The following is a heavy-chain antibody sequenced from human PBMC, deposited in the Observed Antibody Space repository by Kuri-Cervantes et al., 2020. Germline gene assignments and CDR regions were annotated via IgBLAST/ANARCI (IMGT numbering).Heavy chain of an antibody. CDR1: GFTFSSYS. CDR3: ARGRRIAAAGTRYYGMDV. D-gene: IGHD6-13*01. Sequence: GGSLRLSCAASGFTFSSYSMNWVRQAPGKGLEWVSSISISISYIYYADSVEGRFTISRDNAKNSMYLQMNSLRAEDTAVYYCARGRRIAAAGTRYYGMDVWGQGTTVTVSS. V-gene: IGHV3-21*01. CDR2: ISISISYI. J-gene: IGHJ6*02.